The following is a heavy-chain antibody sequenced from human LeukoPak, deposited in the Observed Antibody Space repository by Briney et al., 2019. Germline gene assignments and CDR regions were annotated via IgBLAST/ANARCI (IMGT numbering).Heavy chain of an antibody. V-gene: IGHV1-69*02. CDR2: IIPILGIA. J-gene: IGHJ4*02. CDR1: GGTFSGYT. D-gene: IGHD6-19*01. Sequence: SVKVSCKASGGTFSGYTISWVRQAPGQGLEWMGRIIPILGIANYAQKFQGRVTITADKSTSTAYMELSSLRSEDTAVYYCASIAVAGKPLFGYWGQGTLVTVSS. CDR3: ASIAVAGKPLFGY.